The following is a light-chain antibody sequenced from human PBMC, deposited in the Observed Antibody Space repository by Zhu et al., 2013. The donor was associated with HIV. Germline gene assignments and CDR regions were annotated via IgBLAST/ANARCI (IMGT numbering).Light chain of an antibody. V-gene: IGKV3-15*01. CDR1: QSVSSN. CDR3: HQYNDWRMYS. J-gene: IGKJ2*03. Sequence: EIVMTQSPATLSVSPGERATLSCRASQSVSSNLAWYQQKPEQAPRLLIYGASTRATGIPARFSGSGSGTEFTLTISSLQSEDFAVYYCHQYNDWRMYSFGQGTKLEI. CDR2: GAS.